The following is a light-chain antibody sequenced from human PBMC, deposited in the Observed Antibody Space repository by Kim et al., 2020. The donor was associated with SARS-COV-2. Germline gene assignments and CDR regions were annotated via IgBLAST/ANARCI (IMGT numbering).Light chain of an antibody. V-gene: IGKV3-15*01. CDR3: QQYDNRPRT. CDR2: GAS. CDR1: QSVSSN. Sequence: VCPGERATLSCRASQSVSSNLAWYQQKPGQAPRLLIYGASTRATGIPARFSGTGSGTEFTLTISSLQSEDFAVYYCQQYDNRPRTFGQGTKVDIK. J-gene: IGKJ1*01.